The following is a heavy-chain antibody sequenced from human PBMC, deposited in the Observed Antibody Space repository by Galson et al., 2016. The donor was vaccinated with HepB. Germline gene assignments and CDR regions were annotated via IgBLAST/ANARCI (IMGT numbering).Heavy chain of an antibody. D-gene: IGHD2-2*01. Sequence: SLRLSCAASGFIFSGSAMHWVRQASGKGLEWLGRIRSKANSYATTYAASVKGRFTISRDDSKNTAYLQMNSLKTEDTAMYYWTRGFCSSTSGYANDYWGQGTLVTVSS. V-gene: IGHV3-73*01. CDR1: GFIFSGSA. J-gene: IGHJ4*02. CDR2: IRSKANSYAT. CDR3: TRGFCSSTSGYANDY.